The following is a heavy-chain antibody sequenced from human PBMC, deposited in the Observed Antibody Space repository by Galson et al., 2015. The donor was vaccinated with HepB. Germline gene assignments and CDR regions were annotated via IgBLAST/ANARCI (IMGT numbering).Heavy chain of an antibody. D-gene: IGHD6-19*01. Sequence: SVKVSCKASGYTFINYFIHWVRQAPGQGPEWLGTINPSDGSTSYPQKFQGRVTVTSDTSTSTVYMEMSSLRSEDTAVYYCATDHSSGSFVMDVWGQGTTVTVSS. CDR2: INPSDGST. CDR1: GYTFINYF. J-gene: IGHJ6*02. CDR3: ATDHSSGSFVMDV. V-gene: IGHV1-46*03.